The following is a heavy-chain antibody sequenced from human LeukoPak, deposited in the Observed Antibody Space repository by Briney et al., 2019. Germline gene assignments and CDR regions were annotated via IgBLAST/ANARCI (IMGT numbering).Heavy chain of an antibody. CDR2: INTGNGNT. CDR1: GYTFTRYA. Sequence: GASVKVSCKASGYTFTRYAMHWVRQAPGQSLDWMGWINTGNGNTKYSPKFQGRVTLSRDTSANTVYMEVTSLRSEDTAVYYCATRSESSYGGIFDFWGQGSLVTVPS. J-gene: IGHJ4*02. V-gene: IGHV1-3*04. CDR3: ATRSESSYGGIFDF. D-gene: IGHD3-10*01.